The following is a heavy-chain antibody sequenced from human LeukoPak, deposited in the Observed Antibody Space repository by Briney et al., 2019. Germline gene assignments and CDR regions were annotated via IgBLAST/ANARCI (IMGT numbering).Heavy chain of an antibody. Sequence: GESLKISCKGSEDSFTNYWIGWVRQMPGKGLECMGIIYPGDSDTRYSPSFQGQVTISADKSISTAYLQWSSLKASDTAMYYCARLPYSNYVSYYYYYMDVWGKGTTVTVSS. CDR3: ARLPYSNYVSYYYYYMDV. D-gene: IGHD4-11*01. V-gene: IGHV5-51*01. J-gene: IGHJ6*03. CDR2: IYPGDSDT. CDR1: EDSFTNYW.